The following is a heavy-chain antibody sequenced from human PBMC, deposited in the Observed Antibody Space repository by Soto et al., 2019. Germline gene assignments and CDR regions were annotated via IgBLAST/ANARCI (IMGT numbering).Heavy chain of an antibody. CDR2: ISAYNGNT. J-gene: IGHJ3*02. D-gene: IGHD6-19*01. Sequence: QVQLVQSGAEVKKPGASVKGSCKASGYTFTSYGISWVRQAPGQGLEWMGWISAYNGNTNYAQKLQGRVTMTTDTSTSTDYMELRSLRSDDTAVYYCARVSGYSSGWSSFPRAFDIWGQGTMVTVSS. CDR3: ARVSGYSSGWSSFPRAFDI. CDR1: GYTFTSYG. V-gene: IGHV1-18*01.